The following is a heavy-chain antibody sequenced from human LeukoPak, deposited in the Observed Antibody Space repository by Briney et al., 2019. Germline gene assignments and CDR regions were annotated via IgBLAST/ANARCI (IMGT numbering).Heavy chain of an antibody. CDR2: ISYDGGNK. J-gene: IGHJ6*02. D-gene: IGHD4-4*01. Sequence: PGRSLRLSCAASGFTFSSYAMHWVRQAPGKGLEWVAVISYDGGNKYYADSVKGRFTISRDNSKNTLYLQMNSLRAEDTAVYYCARDLSATVYYYYGMDVWGQGTTVTVSS. V-gene: IGHV3-30-3*01. CDR1: GFTFSSYA. CDR3: ARDLSATVYYYYGMDV.